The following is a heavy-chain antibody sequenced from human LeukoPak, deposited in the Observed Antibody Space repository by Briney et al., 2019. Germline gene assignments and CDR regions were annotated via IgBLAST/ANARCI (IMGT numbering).Heavy chain of an antibody. Sequence: SVKVSCKASGYTFINYDIRWVRQAPGQGLEWMGGIIPIFGTANYAQKFQGRVTITADESTSTAYMELSSLRSEDTAVYYCARDRYSGYDYSYWGQGTLVTVSS. J-gene: IGHJ4*02. CDR3: ARDRYSGYDYSY. CDR2: IIPIFGTA. CDR1: GYTFINYD. D-gene: IGHD5-12*01. V-gene: IGHV1-69*13.